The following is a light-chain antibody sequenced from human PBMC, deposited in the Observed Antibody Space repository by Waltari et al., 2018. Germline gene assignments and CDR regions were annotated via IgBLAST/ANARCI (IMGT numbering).Light chain of an antibody. V-gene: IGKV4-1*01. CDR1: QTVLSNSNDKNY. CDR3: QQYYTSPFT. Sequence: DIVMTQSPDSLGVSLGERATINCKSSQTVLSNSNDKNYLAWYQQKPGQPPKLLIYWASTRESGVPDRFSGSGSGTDFTLTISALQAEDVAVYYCQQYYTSPFTFGPGTIVDLK. J-gene: IGKJ3*01. CDR2: WAS.